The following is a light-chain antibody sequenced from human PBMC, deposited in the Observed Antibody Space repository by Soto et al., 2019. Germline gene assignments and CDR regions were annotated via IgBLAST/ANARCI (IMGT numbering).Light chain of an antibody. J-gene: IGKJ2*01. CDR1: QSISSH. Sequence: DIPMTQSPSSLSASVGDRVTITCRASQSISSHLNWYQQKPGKAPKLLIYAASSLQSGVPSRFSGSGSGTDFTLTISSLKPEDFATYYCQQSYSTPYTFGQGTKLEIK. CDR3: QQSYSTPYT. V-gene: IGKV1-39*01. CDR2: AAS.